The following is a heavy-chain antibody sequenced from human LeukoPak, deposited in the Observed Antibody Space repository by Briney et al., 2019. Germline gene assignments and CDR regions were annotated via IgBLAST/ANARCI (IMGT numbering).Heavy chain of an antibody. Sequence: GGSLRLSCAASGMKFSDAWMNWVRQAPGKGLEWVSYISSSGSTIYYADSVKGRFTISRDNAKNSLYLQMNSLRAEDTAVYYCAELGITMIGGVWGKGTTVTISS. CDR3: AELGITMIGGV. D-gene: IGHD3-10*02. V-gene: IGHV3-11*04. CDR1: GMKFSDAW. J-gene: IGHJ6*04. CDR2: ISSSGSTI.